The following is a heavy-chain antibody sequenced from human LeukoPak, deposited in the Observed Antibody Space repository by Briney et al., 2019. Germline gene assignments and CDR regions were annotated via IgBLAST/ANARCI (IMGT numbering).Heavy chain of an antibody. CDR1: GLGFSSFS. CDR2: ITPTTSYL. D-gene: IGHD3-22*01. V-gene: IGHV3-21*01. J-gene: IGHJ4*02. Sequence: GGSLRLSCAASGLGFSSFSFNWIRQAPGKGLEWVSSITPTTSYLYYADSVRGRFTISRENAKTSLYLQMNSLRAEDTAVYYCARLRRTRDSRGYYYYYDYWGQGTLVTVSS. CDR3: ARLRRTRDSRGYYYYYDY.